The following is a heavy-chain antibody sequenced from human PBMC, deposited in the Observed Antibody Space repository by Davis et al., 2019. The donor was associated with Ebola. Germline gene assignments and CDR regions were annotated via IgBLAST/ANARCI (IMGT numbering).Heavy chain of an antibody. V-gene: IGHV3-7*03. D-gene: IGHD1-26*01. J-gene: IGHJ4*02. CDR1: GFTFSRHW. Sequence: PGGSLRLSCVASGFTFSRHWMTWVRQAPGKGLEWVANIKYDGSEKDYVDSVKGRFTISRDNAKKSLYLQMNSLRVEDTAVYYCARAEWELQDFDYWGQGTLVTVSS. CDR2: IKYDGSEK. CDR3: ARAEWELQDFDY.